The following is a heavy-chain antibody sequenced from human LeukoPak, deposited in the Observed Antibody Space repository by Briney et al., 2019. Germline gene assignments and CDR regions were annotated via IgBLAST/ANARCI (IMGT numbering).Heavy chain of an antibody. D-gene: IGHD3-10*01. J-gene: IGHJ4*02. CDR2: IYYSGST. CDR3: ARVLRVRGAAAAFDY. Sequence: TSETLSLTCTVSGGSISSSSYYWGWVRQPPGKGLEWIGSIYYSGSTYYNPSLKSRVTISVDTTKHQFSLKLSSVIAADTAVYYCARVLRVRGAAAAFDYWGQGTLVTVSS. V-gene: IGHV4-39*07. CDR1: GGSISSSSYY.